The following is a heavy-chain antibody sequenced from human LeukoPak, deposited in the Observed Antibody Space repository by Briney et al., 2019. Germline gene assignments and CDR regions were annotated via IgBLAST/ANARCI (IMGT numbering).Heavy chain of an antibody. J-gene: IGHJ4*02. Sequence: SPSHSLTCGISGDSVSSNSAAWNWIRQSPSRGLEWLGRTFYRSKWFINYAPSVKSRIIINPDTPKNQVSLQPNSVTPEDTAVYYCTRSDCSSGRCPGFDNWGQGTLVTVSS. CDR2: TFYRSKWFI. CDR1: GDSVSSNSAA. CDR3: TRSDCSSGRCPGFDN. V-gene: IGHV6-1*01. D-gene: IGHD6-19*01.